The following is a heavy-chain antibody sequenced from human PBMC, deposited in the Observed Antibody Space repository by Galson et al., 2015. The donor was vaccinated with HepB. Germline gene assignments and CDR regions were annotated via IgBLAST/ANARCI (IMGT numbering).Heavy chain of an antibody. D-gene: IGHD2-2*01. V-gene: IGHV1-46*01. J-gene: IGHJ6*03. CDR3: ARDALDIVVVPAATYYYYYYYMDV. CDR2: INPSGGST. Sequence: SVKVSCKASGYTFTSYYMHWVRQAPGQGLEWMGIINPSGGSTSYAQKFQGRVTMTRDTSTSTVYMELSSLRPEDTAVYYCARDALDIVVVPAATYYYYYYYMDVWGKGTTVTVSS. CDR1: GYTFTSYY.